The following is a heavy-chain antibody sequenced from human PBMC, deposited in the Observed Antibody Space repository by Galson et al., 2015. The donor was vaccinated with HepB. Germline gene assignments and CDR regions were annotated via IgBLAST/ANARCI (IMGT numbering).Heavy chain of an antibody. D-gene: IGHD4-11*01. J-gene: IGHJ4*02. CDR1: GFTFSSYA. V-gene: IGHV3-23*01. Sequence: SLRLSCAASGFTFSSYAMSWVRQAPGKGLEWVSAISGSGGSTYYADSVKGRFTISRDNSKNTLFLQMKSLRAEDTAVYYCAKDDDYSHHDYWGQGTLVTVSS. CDR2: ISGSGGST. CDR3: AKDDDYSHHDY.